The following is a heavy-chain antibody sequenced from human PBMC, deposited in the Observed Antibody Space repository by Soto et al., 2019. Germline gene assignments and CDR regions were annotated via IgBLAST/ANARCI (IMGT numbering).Heavy chain of an antibody. CDR2: IYYSGST. V-gene: IGHV4-39*01. D-gene: IGHD3-3*01. CDR3: ARLSRHRRTSITIFGVVTYYFDY. J-gene: IGHJ4*02. CDR1: GGSISSSSYY. Sequence: SETLSLTCTVSGGSISSSSYYWGWIRQPPGKGLEWIGSIYYSGSTYDNPSLKSRVTISVDTSKNQFSLKLSSVTAADTAVYYCARLSRHRRTSITIFGVVTYYFDYWGQGTLVTVSS.